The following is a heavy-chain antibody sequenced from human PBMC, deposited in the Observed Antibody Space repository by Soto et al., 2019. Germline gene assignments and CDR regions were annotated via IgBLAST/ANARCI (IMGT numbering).Heavy chain of an antibody. CDR3: ARVSGRYLPFDY. CDR2: ITTSGSTI. CDR1: GFTFSNYN. V-gene: IGHV3-48*02. D-gene: IGHD6-19*01. J-gene: IGHJ4*02. Sequence: PGGSLRLSCAASGFTFSNYNMNWVRQAPGKGLEWVSHITTSGSTIYYADSVKGRFTISRDNAKNSLYLQMNSLRDDDTAVYYCARVSGRYLPFDYWGQGTLVTVSS.